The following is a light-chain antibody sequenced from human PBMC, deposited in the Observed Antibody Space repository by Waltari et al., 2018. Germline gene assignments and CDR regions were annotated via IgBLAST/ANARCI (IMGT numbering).Light chain of an antibody. CDR2: GSS. J-gene: IGKJ1*01. CDR3: QNYERLPVT. CDR1: QNIGRT. V-gene: IGKV3-20*01. Sequence: EVVLTQSPGTLSLSPGERATLSCRASQNIGRTLTWYQQKPGQSTRLLMYGSSIRAAGIPDRFSGSGSGTDFILTITRLEPEDFAVYYCQNYERLPVTFGQGTKVEIK.